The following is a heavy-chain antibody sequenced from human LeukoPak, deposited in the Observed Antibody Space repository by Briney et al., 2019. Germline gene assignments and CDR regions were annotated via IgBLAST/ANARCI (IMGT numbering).Heavy chain of an antibody. CDR2: IYYTGST. J-gene: IGHJ4*02. CDR1: GGSISSYY. V-gene: IGHV4-59*01. CDR3: ARAPTALSYHILTGAHFDY. D-gene: IGHD3-9*01. Sequence: SETLSLTCTVSGGSISSYYWSWIRQPPGKGLGWIGYIYYTGSTNYNPSLKSRVTISVDTSKNQFSLKLSSVTAADTAVYYCARAPTALSYHILTGAHFDYWGPGTLVTVSS.